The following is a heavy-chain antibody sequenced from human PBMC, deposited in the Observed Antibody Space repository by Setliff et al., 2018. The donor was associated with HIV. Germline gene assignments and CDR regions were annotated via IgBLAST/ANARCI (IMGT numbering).Heavy chain of an antibody. V-gene: IGHV1-24*01. J-gene: IGHJ1*01. CDR3: ATVRRYYYDSSGQEYFQH. CDR2: FDPEDVET. CDR1: GYTLAELS. Sequence: ASVKVSCNVSGYTLAELSIHWVRQAPGKGLEWMGGFDPEDVETVYAQKFQGRVTMTEDTSTDTAYMELSSLRSEDTAVYYCATVRRYYYDSSGQEYFQHWGQGTLVTVSS. D-gene: IGHD3-22*01.